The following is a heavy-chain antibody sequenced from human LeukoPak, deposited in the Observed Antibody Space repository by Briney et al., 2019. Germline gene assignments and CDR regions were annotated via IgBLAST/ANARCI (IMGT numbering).Heavy chain of an antibody. Sequence: PGGSLRLSCAASGFTVSSNYMSWVRQAPGKGLEWVSVIYSGGSTYYADSVKGRFTISRDNSKNTLYLQMNSLRDEDTAVYYCAKGSYGSGTYGAFDYWGQGTLVTVSS. CDR3: AKGSYGSGTYGAFDY. CDR1: GFTVSSNY. D-gene: IGHD3-10*01. CDR2: IYSGGST. V-gene: IGHV3-53*01. J-gene: IGHJ4*02.